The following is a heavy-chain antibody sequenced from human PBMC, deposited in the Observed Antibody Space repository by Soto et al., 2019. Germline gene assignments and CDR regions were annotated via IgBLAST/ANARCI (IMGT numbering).Heavy chain of an antibody. D-gene: IGHD3-22*01. J-gene: IGHJ4*02. CDR1: GFTFNIYA. CDR2: ISRYGDFT. V-gene: IGHV3-23*01. CDR3: AKDRYLDHDSRGYLFDN. Sequence: EVQLLESGGDLIQPGGSLRISCAASGFTFNIYAMTWVRQAPGKGLEWVSAISRYGDFTYYADSVEGRFTISRDNSKNTLYVQMNSLRAEYTAVYYCAKDRYLDHDSRGYLFDNWGQGTLVTVSS.